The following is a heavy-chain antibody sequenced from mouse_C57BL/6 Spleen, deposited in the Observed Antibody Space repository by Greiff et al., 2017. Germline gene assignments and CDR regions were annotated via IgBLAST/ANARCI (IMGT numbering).Heavy chain of an antibody. CDR1: GYTFTGYW. J-gene: IGHJ3*01. Sequence: VQLQQSGAELMKPGASVKLSCKATGYTFTGYWIEWVKQRPGHGLEWIGEILPGSGSTNYNEKFKGKATFTADTSSNTAYVQLSSLTTEDSAIYYCARGGVYYDYDGEVFAYWGQGTLVTVSA. V-gene: IGHV1-9*01. CDR3: ARGGVYYDYDGEVFAY. D-gene: IGHD2-4*01. CDR2: ILPGSGST.